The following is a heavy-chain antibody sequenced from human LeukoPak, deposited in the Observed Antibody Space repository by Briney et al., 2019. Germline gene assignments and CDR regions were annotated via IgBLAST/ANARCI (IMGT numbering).Heavy chain of an antibody. V-gene: IGHV3-21*01. CDR1: GFPFSSHN. D-gene: IGHD6-19*01. CDR3: ARAIFSSGWYLVDY. CDR2: ITSSSNYI. Sequence: GGSLRLPCAASGFPFSSHNMNWVRQAPGKGLEWVSYITSSSNYIYYADSVKGRFTISRDNAKNSLYLQMNSLRAEDTAVYYCARAIFSSGWYLVDYWGQGTLVTVSS. J-gene: IGHJ4*02.